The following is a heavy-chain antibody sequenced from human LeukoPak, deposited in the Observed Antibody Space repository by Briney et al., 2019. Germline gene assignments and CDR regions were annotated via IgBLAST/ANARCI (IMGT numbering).Heavy chain of an antibody. CDR1: GGFISSSTYF. Sequence: SQTLSLTCTVSGGFISSSTYFWSWIRQPAGKGLEWIGRIYTSGSTKYNPSLKSRVTISVDTSKNQFSLKLNSVTAADTAVYYCAGDNYGSGTSLSAPFDYWGQGTLVTVSS. D-gene: IGHD3-10*01. J-gene: IGHJ4*02. V-gene: IGHV4-61*02. CDR2: IYTSGST. CDR3: AGDNYGSGTSLSAPFDY.